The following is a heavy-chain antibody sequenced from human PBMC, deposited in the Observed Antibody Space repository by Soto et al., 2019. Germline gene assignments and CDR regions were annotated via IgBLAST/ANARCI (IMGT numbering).Heavy chain of an antibody. D-gene: IGHD2-15*01. V-gene: IGHV3-23*01. CDR1: GFTFSDDV. CDR3: ARDWSGFGFDM. Sequence: GRLRLSWEASGFTFSDDVMNWVRQCPGKGLEWVSTIGRCDYKYYADSVKGRFTISRDTSKNTLYLQMNSLRAEDTAVYYCARDWSGFGFDMWGKGIMLTVSS. CDR2: IGRCDYK. J-gene: IGHJ3*02.